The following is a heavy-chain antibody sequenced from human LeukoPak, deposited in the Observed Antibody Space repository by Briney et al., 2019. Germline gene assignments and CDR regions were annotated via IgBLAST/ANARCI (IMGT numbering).Heavy chain of an antibody. CDR2: INHSGST. CDR1: GGSISSSGYY. Sequence: SETLSLTCTVSGGSISSSGYYWSWIRQPPGKGLEWIGEINHSGSTNYNPSLKSRVTISVDTSKNQFSLKLSSVTAADTAVYYCARLRGMDVWGQGTTVTVSS. CDR3: ARLRGMDV. V-gene: IGHV4-39*07. J-gene: IGHJ6*02.